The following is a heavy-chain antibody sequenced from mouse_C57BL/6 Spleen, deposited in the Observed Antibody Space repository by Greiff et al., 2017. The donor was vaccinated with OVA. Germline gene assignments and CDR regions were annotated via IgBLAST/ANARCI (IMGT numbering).Heavy chain of an antibody. V-gene: IGHV1-53*01. D-gene: IGHD1-1*01. J-gene: IGHJ4*01. Sequence: QVQLQQPGTELVKPGASVKLSCKASGYTFTSYWMHWVKQRPGQGLEWIGNINPSNGGTNYNEKFKSKATLTVDKSSSTAYMQLRSLTSEDSAVYYCAILFITTVVAPYYYAMDYWGQGTSVTVSS. CDR1: GYTFTSYW. CDR2: INPSNGGT. CDR3: AILFITTVVAPYYYAMDY.